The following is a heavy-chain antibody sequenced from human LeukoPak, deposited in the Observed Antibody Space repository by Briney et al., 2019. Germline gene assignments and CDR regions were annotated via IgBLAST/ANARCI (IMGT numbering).Heavy chain of an antibody. CDR2: FDPEDGET. CDR3: ARSLYGDYAEYFQH. D-gene: IGHD4-17*01. V-gene: IGHV1-24*01. Sequence: ASVKVSCKVSGYTLTELSMHWVRQAPGKGLEWMGGFDPEDGETIYAQKFQGWVTMTRDTSISTAYMELNRLRSDDTAVYYCARSLYGDYAEYFQHWGQGTLVTVSS. CDR1: GYTLTELS. J-gene: IGHJ1*01.